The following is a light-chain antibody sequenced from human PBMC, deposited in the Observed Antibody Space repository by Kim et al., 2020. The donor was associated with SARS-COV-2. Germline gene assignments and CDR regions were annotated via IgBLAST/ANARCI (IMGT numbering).Light chain of an antibody. Sequence: GQSITNSLTGTTIDVSGYNYVTCFQLFPGKAPRLLIYEFTKRPSGVPDRFSGSKSGNTASLTISGIQADDEAEYFCCSYTSSSSRVFGEGTQLTVL. CDR2: EFT. CDR1: TIDVSGYNY. V-gene: IGLV2-11*03. CDR3: CSYTSSSSRV. J-gene: IGLJ2*01.